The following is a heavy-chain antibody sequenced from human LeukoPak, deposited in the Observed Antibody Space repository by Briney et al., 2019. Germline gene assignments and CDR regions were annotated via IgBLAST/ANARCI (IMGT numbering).Heavy chain of an antibody. Sequence: PGRSLRLSCAASGFTFSSYGMHWVRQAPGKGLEWVAVISYDGSNKYYADSVKGRFTISRDNSKNTLYLQMNSLRAEDTAVYYCAKIPAGNNAFDIRGQGTMVTVSS. CDR3: AKIPAGNNAFDI. J-gene: IGHJ3*02. CDR1: GFTFSSYG. CDR2: ISYDGSNK. D-gene: IGHD4-23*01. V-gene: IGHV3-30*18.